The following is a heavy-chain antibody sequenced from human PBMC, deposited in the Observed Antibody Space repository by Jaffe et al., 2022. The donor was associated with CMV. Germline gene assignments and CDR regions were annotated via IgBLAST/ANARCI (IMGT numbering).Heavy chain of an antibody. J-gene: IGHJ6*02. V-gene: IGHV3-9*01. CDR1: GFTFDDYA. Sequence: EVQLVESGGGLVQPGRSLRLSCAASGFTFDDYAMHWVRQAPGKGLEWVSGISWNSGSIGYADSVKGRFTISRDNAKNSLYLQMNSLRAEDTALYYCAKVIEIYYYYGMDVWGQGTTVTVSS. CDR3: AKVIEIYYYYGMDV. CDR2: ISWNSGSI.